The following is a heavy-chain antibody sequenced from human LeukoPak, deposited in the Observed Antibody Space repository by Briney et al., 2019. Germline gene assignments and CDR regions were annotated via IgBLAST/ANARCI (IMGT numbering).Heavy chain of an antibody. Sequence: GGSLRLSCAASGFTFDDYAMHWVRQAPGKGLEWVSGISWNSGSIGYADSVKGRFTISRDNAKSSLYLQMNSLRAEDTALYYCAKAFRARQYYYDSSGFDYWGQGTLVTVSS. D-gene: IGHD3-22*01. J-gene: IGHJ4*02. CDR2: ISWNSGSI. V-gene: IGHV3-9*01. CDR3: AKAFRARQYYYDSSGFDY. CDR1: GFTFDDYA.